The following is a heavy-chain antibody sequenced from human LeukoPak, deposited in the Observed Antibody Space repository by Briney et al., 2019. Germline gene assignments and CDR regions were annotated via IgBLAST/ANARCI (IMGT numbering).Heavy chain of an antibody. CDR1: GGSFSGYY. J-gene: IGHJ4*02. V-gene: IGHV4-34*01. CDR2: INHSGST. CDR3: ASWAAAGDYFDY. D-gene: IGHD6-13*01. Sequence: SETLSLTCAVYGGSFSGYYWSWIRQPPGKGLERIGEINHSGSTNYNPSLKSRVTISVDTSKNQFSLKLSSVTAADTAVYYCASWAAAGDYFDYWGQGTLVTVSS.